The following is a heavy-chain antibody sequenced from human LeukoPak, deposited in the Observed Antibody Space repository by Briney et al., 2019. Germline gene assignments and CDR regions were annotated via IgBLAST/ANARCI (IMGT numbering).Heavy chain of an antibody. J-gene: IGHJ4*02. D-gene: IGHD1-1*01. V-gene: IGHV3-30*02. CDR3: AKDRGYNWNDGSYFDY. Sequence: SCKVSGYTLTELSMHWVRQAPGKGLEWVAFIRYDGSNKYYADSVKGRFTISRDNSKNTLYLQMNSLRAEDTAVYYCAKDRGYNWNDGSYFDYWGQGTLVTVSS. CDR1: GYTLTELS. CDR2: IRYDGSNK.